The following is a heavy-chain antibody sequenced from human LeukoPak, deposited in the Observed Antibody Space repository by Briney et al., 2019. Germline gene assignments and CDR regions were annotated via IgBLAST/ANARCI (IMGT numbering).Heavy chain of an antibody. J-gene: IGHJ4*02. CDR1: GFTFSSYA. V-gene: IGHV3-23*01. Sequence: GGSLRLSCAASGFTFSSYAMSWVHQAQGKGLEWVSAISGSGGSTYYADSVKGRFTISRDNSKNTLYLQMNSLRAEDTAVYYCAKDTAYDSSGYYQTGFGYWGQGTLVTVSS. CDR2: ISGSGGST. D-gene: IGHD3-22*01. CDR3: AKDTAYDSSGYYQTGFGY.